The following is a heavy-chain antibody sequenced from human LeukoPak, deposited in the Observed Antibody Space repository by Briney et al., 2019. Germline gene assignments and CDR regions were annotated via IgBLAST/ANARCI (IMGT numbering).Heavy chain of an antibody. CDR2: ISYSGST. Sequence: SETLSLTCTVSGGSISSYYWSWIRQPPGKGLEWIGYISYSGSTNHNPSLKSRLTISVATSRNQFSLKLSSVTAADTAVYYCARHQGSSWHLNYWGQGTLVTVSS. D-gene: IGHD6-13*01. J-gene: IGHJ4*02. CDR1: GGSISSYY. CDR3: ARHQGSSWHLNY. V-gene: IGHV4-59*08.